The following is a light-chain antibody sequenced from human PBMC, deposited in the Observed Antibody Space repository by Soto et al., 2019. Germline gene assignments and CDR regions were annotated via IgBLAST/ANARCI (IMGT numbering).Light chain of an antibody. CDR1: SSNIGSNT. V-gene: IGLV1-47*01. Sequence: QSVLTQPPSASGTPGQRVTISCSGSSSNIGSNTVNWYQQLPGTAPKLLIYRNNQRPSGVPDRFSGSKSGTSASLAISGLRSEDEADYYCAAWDDSLSGYVFGTRTKVTVL. J-gene: IGLJ1*01. CDR3: AAWDDSLSGYV. CDR2: RNN.